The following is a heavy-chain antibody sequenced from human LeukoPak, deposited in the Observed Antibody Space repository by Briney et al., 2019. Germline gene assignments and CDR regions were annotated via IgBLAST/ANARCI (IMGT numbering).Heavy chain of an antibody. Sequence: PGGPLRLSCAASGFTLSSSEMNWVRQAPGKGLEWVSYISRSGSTIFYADSVKGRFTISRDNAKNSVSLQMNSLRAEDTAVYFCARPTWTNYMDVWGKGTAVTISS. J-gene: IGHJ6*03. CDR1: GFTLSSSE. D-gene: IGHD3/OR15-3a*01. CDR3: ARPTWTNYMDV. CDR2: ISRSGSTI. V-gene: IGHV3-48*03.